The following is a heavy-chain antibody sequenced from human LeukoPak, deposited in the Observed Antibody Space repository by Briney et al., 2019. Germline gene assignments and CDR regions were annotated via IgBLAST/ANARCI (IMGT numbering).Heavy chain of an antibody. J-gene: IGHJ6*03. CDR2: IRSTPYGGTT. CDR1: GFTFDNYA. V-gene: IGHV3-49*03. D-gene: IGHD3-3*01. CDR3: TRRFLEWFGYMDV. Sequence: PGGSLRLSCTASGFTFDNYAMSWFRQAPGKGLEWVGFIRSTPYGGTTEYAASVKGRFTISRDDSKSMAYLQMNSLKTDDTAVYYCTRRFLEWFGYMDVWGKGTTVTVSS.